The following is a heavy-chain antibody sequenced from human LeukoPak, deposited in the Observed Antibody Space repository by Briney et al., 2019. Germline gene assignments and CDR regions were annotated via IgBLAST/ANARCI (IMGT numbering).Heavy chain of an antibody. J-gene: IGHJ3*02. CDR1: GGSISSGGYY. V-gene: IGHV4-31*03. D-gene: IGHD2-15*01. Sequence: SQTLSLTCTVSGGSISSGGYYWSWIRQHPGKGLEWNGYIYYSGRTYYNPSLKSRVTISVDTSKNQFSLKLSSVTAADTAVYYCARNSNKYSGGSPLGAFDIWGQGTMVTVSS. CDR3: ARNSNKYSGGSPLGAFDI. CDR2: IYYSGRT.